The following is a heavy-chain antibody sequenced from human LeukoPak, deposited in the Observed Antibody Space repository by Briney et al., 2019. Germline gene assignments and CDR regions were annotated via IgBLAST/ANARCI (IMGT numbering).Heavy chain of an antibody. CDR3: ARRLSSSWPHDY. J-gene: IGHJ4*02. V-gene: IGHV3-66*01. Sequence: GGSLRLSCGASGITVRNNYMSWVRQAPGKGLEWVSIIYSAGHTYYADSVKGRFTISRDSSKDTLYLQMNSLRAEDTAVYYCARRLSSSWPHDYWGQGTLVTVSS. CDR2: IYSAGHT. CDR1: GITVRNNY. D-gene: IGHD6-13*01.